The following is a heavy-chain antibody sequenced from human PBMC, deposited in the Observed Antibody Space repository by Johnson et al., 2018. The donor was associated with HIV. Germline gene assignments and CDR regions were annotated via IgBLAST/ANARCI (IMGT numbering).Heavy chain of an antibody. D-gene: IGHD1-26*01. CDR2: IRYDGSNK. Sequence: QVQLVESGGGVVQPGGSLRLSCAASGFTFSSYGMHWVRQAPGKGLEWVAFIRYDGSNKYYADSVKGRFTISRDNAKNSLYLQMNSLRAEDTALYYFATGENLKWELHPLSAFDIWGQGTMVTVSS. CDR3: ATGENLKWELHPLSAFDI. V-gene: IGHV3-30*02. CDR1: GFTFSSYG. J-gene: IGHJ3*02.